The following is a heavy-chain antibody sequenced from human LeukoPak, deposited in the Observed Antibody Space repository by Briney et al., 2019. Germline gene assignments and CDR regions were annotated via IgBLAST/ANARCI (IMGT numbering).Heavy chain of an antibody. J-gene: IGHJ4*02. V-gene: IGHV3-21*01. CDR3: ARGRSGSYYVS. D-gene: IGHD1-26*01. CDR1: GFTFSSYS. Sequence: GGSLRLSCAASGFTFSSYSMNWVRQAPGKGLEWVSSISSSSSYIYYADSVKGRFTISRDNAKNSLYLQMNGLRAEDTAVYYCARGRSGSYYVSWGQGTLVTVSS. CDR2: ISSSSSYI.